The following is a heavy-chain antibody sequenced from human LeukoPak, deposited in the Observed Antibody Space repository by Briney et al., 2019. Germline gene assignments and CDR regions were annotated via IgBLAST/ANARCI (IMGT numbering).Heavy chain of an antibody. D-gene: IGHD1-26*01. J-gene: IGHJ5*02. Sequence: GASVKVPCKASGYTFTSYYMHWVRQAPGQGLEWMGIINPSGGSTSYAQKFQGRVTMTRDMSTSTVYMELSSLRSEDTAVYYCARASGGQNWFDPWGQGTLVTVSS. CDR1: GYTFTSYY. CDR2: INPSGGST. CDR3: ARASGGQNWFDP. V-gene: IGHV1-46*01.